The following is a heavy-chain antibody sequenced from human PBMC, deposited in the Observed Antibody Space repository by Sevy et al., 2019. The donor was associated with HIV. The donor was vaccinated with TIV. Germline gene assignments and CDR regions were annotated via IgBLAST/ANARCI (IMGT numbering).Heavy chain of an antibody. Sequence: ASVQVSCKASGYSFIGYQVHWVRQAPGQGLEWMGRINPNSGATIYAQTFQGRVTMTRETSISTAYIELSGLRSDDTAVYYCARDLYERTFDYWGQGTLVTVSS. CDR3: ARDLYERTFDY. CDR1: GYSFIGYQ. D-gene: IGHD3-16*01. J-gene: IGHJ4*02. CDR2: INPNSGAT. V-gene: IGHV1-2*06.